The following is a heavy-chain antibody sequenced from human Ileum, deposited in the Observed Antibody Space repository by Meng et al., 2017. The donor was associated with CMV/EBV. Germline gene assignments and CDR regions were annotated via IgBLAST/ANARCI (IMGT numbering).Heavy chain of an antibody. V-gene: IGHV3-30-3*01. D-gene: IGHD2-2*01. Sequence: GGSLRLSCAASGFTFSIYGIHWVRQAPGKGLEWVAVISYDGSNKYYADPVKGRFTISRDNSKNTLYLQMNSLRAEDTALYYCARSLNRGVVPTVYYYSGMDVWGQGTTVTVSS. CDR1: GFTFSIYG. J-gene: IGHJ6*02. CDR2: ISYDGSNK. CDR3: ARSLNRGVVPTVYYYSGMDV.